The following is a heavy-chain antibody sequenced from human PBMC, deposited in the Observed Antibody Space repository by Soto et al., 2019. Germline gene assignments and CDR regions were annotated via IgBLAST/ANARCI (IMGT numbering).Heavy chain of an antibody. CDR2: VNSDGSTI. Sequence: PGGALRRSCSASGFTFSRDWMHWVRQAPGKGLVWVSRVNSDGSTINYADSVKGRFTISRDNAKNTLYLQMNSLRVDDTAKYYCVRWPEYWGQGTLVTVSS. V-gene: IGHV3-74*01. CDR1: GFTFSRDW. D-gene: IGHD2-15*01. J-gene: IGHJ4*01. CDR3: VRWPEY.